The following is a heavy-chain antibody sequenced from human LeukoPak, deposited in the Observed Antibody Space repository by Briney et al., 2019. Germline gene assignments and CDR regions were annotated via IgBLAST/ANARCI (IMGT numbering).Heavy chain of an antibody. Sequence: GESLKISCKVSGYSFTNYWIGWVRQMPGKGLEWMGLVYPGDSDTRYSPSFQGQVTISADKSISTAYLQWSSLKASDTAMYYCAAVSMIRGVIHLFDCWGQGTLVTVSS. J-gene: IGHJ4*02. D-gene: IGHD3-10*01. CDR3: AAVSMIRGVIHLFDC. CDR1: GYSFTNYW. V-gene: IGHV5-51*01. CDR2: VYPGDSDT.